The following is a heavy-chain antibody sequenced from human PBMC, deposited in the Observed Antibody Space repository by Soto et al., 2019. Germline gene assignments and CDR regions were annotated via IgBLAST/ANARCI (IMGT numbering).Heavy chain of an antibody. CDR2: IYYSGST. V-gene: IGHV4-31*03. CDR1: GGSISSGAYY. J-gene: IGHJ5*02. D-gene: IGHD3-10*01. CDR3: ARGGPGFGELRWFDP. Sequence: QVQLQESGPGLVKPSQTLSLTCTVSGGSISSGAYYWSWIRQHPGKGLEWIGYIYYSGSTYYNPSLKSRVTLSVDTSKNQFSLKLSSMSAADTAVYYCARGGPGFGELRWFDPWGQGTLVTVSS.